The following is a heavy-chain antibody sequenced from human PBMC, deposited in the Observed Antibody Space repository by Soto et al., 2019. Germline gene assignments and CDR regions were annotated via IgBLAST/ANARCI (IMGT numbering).Heavy chain of an antibody. CDR3: ARPLRFLADYYGMEV. CDR2: IFPGDSET. D-gene: IGHD3-3*01. CDR1: VYTFTTYW. Sequence: GEPLKISCNGSVYTFTTYWIGWVRQMPGKGLEWMGIIFPGDSETRYSPSFRGQVTMSADKSITTAYLQWSSLKASDTAIYYCARPLRFLADYYGMEVWGQGTMVTVSS. J-gene: IGHJ6*02. V-gene: IGHV5-51*01.